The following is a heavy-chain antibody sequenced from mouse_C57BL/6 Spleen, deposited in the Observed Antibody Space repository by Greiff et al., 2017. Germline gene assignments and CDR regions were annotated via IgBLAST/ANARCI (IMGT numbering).Heavy chain of an antibody. Sequence: QVQLQQPGAELVMPGASVKLSCKASGYTFTSYWMHWVKQRPGQGLEWIGEIDPSDSYTNYNQKFKGKSTLNVDKSSSTAYMQLSSLTSEDSAVYYCARSDSSGYWFAYWGQGTLVTVSA. J-gene: IGHJ3*01. CDR3: ARSDSSGYWFAY. V-gene: IGHV1-69*01. CDR2: IDPSDSYT. D-gene: IGHD3-2*02. CDR1: GYTFTSYW.